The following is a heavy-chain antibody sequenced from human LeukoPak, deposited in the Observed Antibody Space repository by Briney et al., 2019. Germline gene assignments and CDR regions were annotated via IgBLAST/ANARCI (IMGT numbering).Heavy chain of an antibody. CDR1: GFTFNNAW. CDR2: IKSKNVGGTT. CDR3: TSHAAFNP. J-gene: IGHJ5*02. V-gene: IGHV3-15*01. Sequence: GGSLRLSCAASGFTFNNAWMNWVRQAPGKGLEWVGRIKSKNVGGTTDYAAPVKGRFTISRDDSKNTVYLQMNSLKIEDTAVYYCTSHAAFNPWGQGTLVTVSS.